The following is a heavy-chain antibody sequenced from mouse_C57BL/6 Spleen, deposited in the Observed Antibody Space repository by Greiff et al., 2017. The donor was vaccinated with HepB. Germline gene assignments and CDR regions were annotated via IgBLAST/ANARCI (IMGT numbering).Heavy chain of an antibody. D-gene: IGHD4-1*01. J-gene: IGHJ2*01. Sequence: VQLQQPGAELVRPGTSVKLSCKASGYTFTSYWMHWVKQRPGQGLEWIGVIDPSDSYTNYNQKFKGKATLTVDTSSSTAYMQLSSLTSEDSAVYYCARPWDGYFDYWGQGTTLTVSS. V-gene: IGHV1-59*01. CDR2: IDPSDSYT. CDR3: ARPWDGYFDY. CDR1: GYTFTSYW.